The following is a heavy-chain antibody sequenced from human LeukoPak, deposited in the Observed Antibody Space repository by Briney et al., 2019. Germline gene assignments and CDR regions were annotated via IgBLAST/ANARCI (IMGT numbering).Heavy chain of an antibody. Sequence: GGSLRLSCEASGFTFGNYAMNWVRQAPGKGLEWVSTISGTGSSTYYADSAKGRFTISRDNSKDTLLLQLNSLTAADTAMYFCAKASVAIPQYCNSWGQGTLVTVSS. D-gene: IGHD2-2*02. CDR1: GFTFGNYA. V-gene: IGHV3-23*01. CDR2: ISGTGSST. CDR3: AKASVAIPQYCNS. J-gene: IGHJ5*02.